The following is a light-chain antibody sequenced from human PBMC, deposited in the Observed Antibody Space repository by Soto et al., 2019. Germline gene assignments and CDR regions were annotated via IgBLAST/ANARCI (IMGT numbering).Light chain of an antibody. J-gene: IGLJ1*01. CDR1: SSDVGGYNY. CDR3: SSYTSSSPAYG. Sequence: QSVLSQPASGSVSPGQSITISCTGTSSDVGGYNYVSWYQQHPSKAPKLMIYDVSNRPSGVSNRISGSKSGNTASLTISGLQAEDEADYYCSSYTSSSPAYGFGTGPKVTVL. CDR2: DVS. V-gene: IGLV2-14*01.